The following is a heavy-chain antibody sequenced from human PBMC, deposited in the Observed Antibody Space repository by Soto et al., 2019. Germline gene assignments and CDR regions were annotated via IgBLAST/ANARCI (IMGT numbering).Heavy chain of an antibody. CDR1: GDTFNDYC. V-gene: IGHV1-2*04. J-gene: IGHJ6*03. CDR2: INPNNGVT. CDR3: ARESGGATATLDYYYFYMDV. D-gene: IGHD5-12*01. Sequence: QVPLVQSGAELKKPGASVTVSCRSSGDTFNDYCIHWVRQAPGQGLEWMGWINPNNGVTKYAQKFQGWVSMTRDTSIRTVYMQLSRLRSDDTAVYYCARESGGATATLDYYYFYMDVWGTGTTVTVSS.